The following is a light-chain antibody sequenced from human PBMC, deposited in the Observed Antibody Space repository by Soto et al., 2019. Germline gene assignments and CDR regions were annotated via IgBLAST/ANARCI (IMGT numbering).Light chain of an antibody. CDR3: QQANSFPWT. CDR1: QSISSW. Sequence: DIQMTQSPSTLSASVVDGVTVTCRASQSISSWLAWYQQKPGKAPKVLIYDASSLESGVPSRFSGSGFGTEFTLTISSLQPEDFATYYCQQANSFPWTFGQGTKVDI. CDR2: DAS. V-gene: IGKV1-5*01. J-gene: IGKJ1*01.